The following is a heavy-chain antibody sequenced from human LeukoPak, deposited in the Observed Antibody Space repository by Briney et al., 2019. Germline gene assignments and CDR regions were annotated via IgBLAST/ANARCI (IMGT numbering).Heavy chain of an antibody. CDR3: ARVDNIDY. CDR2: IYYSGST. D-gene: IGHD2-2*03. V-gene: IGHV4-39*07. CDR1: SFTSYW. Sequence: SFTSYWIGWIRQPPGKGLEWIGSIYYSGSTYYNPSLKSRVTISVDTSKNQFSLKLSSVTAADTAVYYCARVDNIDYWGQGTLVTVSS. J-gene: IGHJ4*02.